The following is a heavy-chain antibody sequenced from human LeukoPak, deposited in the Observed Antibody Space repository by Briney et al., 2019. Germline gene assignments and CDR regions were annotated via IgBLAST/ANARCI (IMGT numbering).Heavy chain of an antibody. D-gene: IGHD5-12*01. J-gene: IGHJ5*02. CDR1: GGSFSGYY. CDR3: ARGGESGYDT. CDR2: IYSTGNT. Sequence: SETLSLTCAVYGGSFSGYYWGWIRQPPGKGLEWIGTIYSTGNTYYNPSLKSRLTISVDTSRNQFSLKLSSVTAADTAVYYCARGGESGYDTWGQGSLVTVSS. V-gene: IGHV4-34*01.